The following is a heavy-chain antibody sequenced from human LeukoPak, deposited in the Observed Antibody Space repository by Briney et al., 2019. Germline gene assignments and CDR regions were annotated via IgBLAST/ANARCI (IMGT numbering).Heavy chain of an antibody. V-gene: IGHV4-59*01. Sequence: SETLSLTCTVSGGSISSYYWSWIRQPPGKGLEWIGYIYYSGSTNYNPSLKSRVTISVVTSKNQFSLKLSSVTAADTAVYYCARGDGGNIFDYWGQGTLVTVSS. D-gene: IGHD4-23*01. CDR1: GGSISSYY. CDR3: ARGDGGNIFDY. J-gene: IGHJ4*02. CDR2: IYYSGST.